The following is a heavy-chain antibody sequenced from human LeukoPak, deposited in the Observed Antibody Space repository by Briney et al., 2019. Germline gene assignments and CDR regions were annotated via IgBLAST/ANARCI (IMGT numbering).Heavy chain of an antibody. V-gene: IGHV3-53*01. Sequence: HPGGSLRLSCAASGFTVSSNYISWVRQAPGKGLEWVSVIYSGDSTYYADSVKGRFTISRDNSKNTLYLQMNSLRAEDTAVYYCARDRYGDYGYFDYWGQGTLVTVSS. J-gene: IGHJ4*02. D-gene: IGHD4-17*01. CDR2: IYSGDST. CDR1: GFTVSSNY. CDR3: ARDRYGDYGYFDY.